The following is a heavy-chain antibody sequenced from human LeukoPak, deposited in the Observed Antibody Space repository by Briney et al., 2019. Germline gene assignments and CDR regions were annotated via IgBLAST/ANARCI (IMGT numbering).Heavy chain of an antibody. CDR3: AKVPEVRYSSGWYSGFDY. V-gene: IGHV3-23*01. CDR2: ISGSGGST. Sequence: GGSLRLSCAASGFTFSSYAMSWVRQAPGKGLEWVSAISGSGGSTYYADSVKGRFTISRDNSKNTLYLQMNSLRAEDTAVYYCAKVPEVRYSSGWYSGFDYWGQGTLVTVSS. CDR1: GFTFSSYA. J-gene: IGHJ4*02. D-gene: IGHD6-19*01.